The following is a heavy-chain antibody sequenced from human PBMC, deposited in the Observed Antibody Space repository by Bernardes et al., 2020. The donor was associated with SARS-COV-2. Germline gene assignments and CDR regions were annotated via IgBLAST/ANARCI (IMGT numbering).Heavy chain of an antibody. CDR1: GDTLSSYG. CDR2: TSAYSGDT. CDR3: ARDQKTDPRSGHYYDHGMDV. V-gene: IGHV1-18*04. J-gene: IGHJ6*02. D-gene: IGHD3-10*01. Sequence: ASVKVSCWTSGDTLSSYGISWVRQAPGQGLEWMGWTSAYSGDTNYAQRLHGRLIMTTDTSTSTAYMELRSLRSDDTAVYYCARDQKTDPRSGHYYDHGMDVWGQGTTVTVSS.